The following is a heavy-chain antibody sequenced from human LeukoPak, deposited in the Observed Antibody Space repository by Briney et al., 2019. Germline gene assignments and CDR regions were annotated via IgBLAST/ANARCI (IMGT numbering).Heavy chain of an antibody. J-gene: IGHJ3*02. CDR1: GYTFTGSY. CDR3: ARLYDSDDRDSCDI. V-gene: IGHV1-2*02. D-gene: IGHD3-22*01. CDR2: INPNSGGT. Sequence: ASVKVPCKASGYTFTGSYMQWVRQAPGHALERMGWINPNSGGTNYAQKFQGRVTMTSDTSISTADMELSRLRSDDTAVYYCARLYDSDDRDSCDIWGQGTMVTVSS.